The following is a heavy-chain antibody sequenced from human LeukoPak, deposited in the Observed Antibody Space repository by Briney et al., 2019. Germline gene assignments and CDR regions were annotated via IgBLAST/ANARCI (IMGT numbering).Heavy chain of an antibody. V-gene: IGHV4-59*08. J-gene: IGHJ4*02. CDR1: GGSISSYY. CDR3: ARTGGWLYYFDY. D-gene: IGHD5-24*01. CDR2: IYYSGST. Sequence: SETLSLTCTVPGGSISSYYWSWIRQPPGKGLEWIGYIYYSGSTNYNPSLKSRVTISVDTSKNQFSLKLSSVTAADTAVYYCARTGGWLYYFDYWGQGTLVTVSS.